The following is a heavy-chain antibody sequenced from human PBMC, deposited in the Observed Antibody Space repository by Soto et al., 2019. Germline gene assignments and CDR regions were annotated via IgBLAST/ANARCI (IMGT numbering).Heavy chain of an antibody. CDR1: GFTFNRNA. CDR3: ATAYSRGWYYFDY. Sequence: GGSLRLSCAASGFTFNRNAMGWVRQAPGKGLEWVSSISHTGGSTYYADSVKDRFTISRDNTKNTLYLQMNSLRVEDTALYYCATAYSRGWYYFDYWGQGTQVTVSS. V-gene: IGHV3-23*01. CDR2: ISHTGGST. D-gene: IGHD6-19*01. J-gene: IGHJ4*02.